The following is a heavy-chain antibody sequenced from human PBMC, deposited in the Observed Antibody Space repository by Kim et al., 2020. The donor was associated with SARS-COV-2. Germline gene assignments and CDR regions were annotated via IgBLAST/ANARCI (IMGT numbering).Heavy chain of an antibody. J-gene: IGHJ3*02. V-gene: IGHV3-15*01. D-gene: IGHD3-22*01. CDR3: TTTETYYYDSSGYNAFDI. Sequence: GRFTISKDDSKNTLYLQMNSLKTEDTAVYYCTTTETYYYDSSGYNAFDIWGQGTMVTVSS.